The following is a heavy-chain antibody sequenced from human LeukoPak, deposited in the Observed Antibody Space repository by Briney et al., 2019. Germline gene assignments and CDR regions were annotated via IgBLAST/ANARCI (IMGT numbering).Heavy chain of an antibody. D-gene: IGHD5-18*01. CDR2: ISGNGGST. Sequence: SGGSLRLSCAASGFTFGFHAMDWVRQAPGKGLEWVSGISGNGGSTYYADSVEGRFTISRDNSKSTLFLQMSSLRAEDTAVYYCANSLRGYSYGTFDYWGQGTLVTVSS. V-gene: IGHV3-23*01. J-gene: IGHJ4*02. CDR1: GFTFGFHA. CDR3: ANSLRGYSYGTFDY.